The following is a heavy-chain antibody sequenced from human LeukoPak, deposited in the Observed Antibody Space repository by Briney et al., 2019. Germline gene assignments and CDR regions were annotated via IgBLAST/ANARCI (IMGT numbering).Heavy chain of an antibody. D-gene: IGHD3-16*01. CDR3: ARDGVLYDYVWGTDY. Sequence: ASVKVSCKASGYTFTSYGISWVRQAPGRGLEWMGWISAYNGNTNYAQKLQGRVTMTTDTSTSTAYMELRSLRSDDTAVYYCARDGVLYDYVWGTDYWGQGTLVTVSS. CDR2: ISAYNGNT. J-gene: IGHJ4*02. V-gene: IGHV1-18*01. CDR1: GYTFTSYG.